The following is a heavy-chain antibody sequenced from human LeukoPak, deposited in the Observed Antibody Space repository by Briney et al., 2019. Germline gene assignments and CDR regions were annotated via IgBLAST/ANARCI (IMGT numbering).Heavy chain of an antibody. D-gene: IGHD1-26*01. CDR2: INHSGST. V-gene: IGHV4-34*01. CDR3: ARYVGATMFYFDY. CDR1: GGSFSGYY. Sequence: SETLSLTCAVYGGSFSGYYWSWIRQPPGKGLEWIGEINHSGSTNYNPSLKSRVTISVDTSKNQFSLKLSSVTAADTAVYYCARYVGATMFYFDYWGQGMLVTGSS. J-gene: IGHJ4*02.